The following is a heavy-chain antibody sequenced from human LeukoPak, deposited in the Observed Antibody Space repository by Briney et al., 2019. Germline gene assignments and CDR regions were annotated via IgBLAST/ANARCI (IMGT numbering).Heavy chain of an antibody. V-gene: IGHV1-18*01. Sequence: RASVKVSCKAPGYTFTSYGISWVRQAPGQGLEWKGWISAYNGNTNYAQKLQGRVTMTTDTSTSTAYMELRSLRSDDTAVYYCARAEFSLLWFGELPNRGFDYWGQGTLVTVSS. CDR2: ISAYNGNT. CDR3: ARAEFSLLWFGELPNRGFDY. CDR1: GYTFTSYG. J-gene: IGHJ4*02. D-gene: IGHD3-10*01.